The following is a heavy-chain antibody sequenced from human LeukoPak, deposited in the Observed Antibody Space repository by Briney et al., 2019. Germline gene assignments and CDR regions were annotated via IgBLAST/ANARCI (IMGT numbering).Heavy chain of an antibody. D-gene: IGHD2-2*01. J-gene: IGHJ6*02. CDR2: VSYDGSNK. CDR3: AKATVPAAGYYYYYGMDV. CDR1: GFTFSSYG. V-gene: IGHV3-30*18. Sequence: PGGSLRLSCAASGFTFSSYGMHWVRQAPGKGLEWVAVVSYDGSNKYYADSVKGRFTISRDNSKNTLYLQMNSLRAEDTAVYYCAKATVPAAGYYYYYGMDVWGQGTRSPSP.